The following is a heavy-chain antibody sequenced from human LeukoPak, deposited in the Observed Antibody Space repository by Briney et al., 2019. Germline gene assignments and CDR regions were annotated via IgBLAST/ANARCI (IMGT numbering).Heavy chain of an antibody. CDR3: AKDPGIAVAGTPGY. Sequence: GSLRLSCAASGFTFSSYAMSWVRQAPGKGLEWVSAISGSGGSTYYADSVKGRFTISRDNSKNTLYLQMNSLRAEDTAVYYCAKDPGIAVAGTPGYWGQGTLVTVSS. D-gene: IGHD6-19*01. CDR1: GFTFSSYA. V-gene: IGHV3-23*01. CDR2: ISGSGGST. J-gene: IGHJ4*02.